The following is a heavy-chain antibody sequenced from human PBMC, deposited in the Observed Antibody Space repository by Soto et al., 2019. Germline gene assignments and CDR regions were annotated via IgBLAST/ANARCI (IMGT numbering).Heavy chain of an antibody. V-gene: IGHV1-69*13. CDR3: ARVVCSGGSFYSYYFAY. CDR2: IIPIFGTA. CDR1: GGTFSSYA. Sequence: ASVKVSCKASGGTFSSYAISWVRQAPGQGLEWMGGIIPIFGTANYAQKFQGRVTITADESTSTAYMELSSLRSEDTAVYYCARVVCSGGSFYSYYFAYWGHGTLVTVAS. D-gene: IGHD2-15*01. J-gene: IGHJ4*01.